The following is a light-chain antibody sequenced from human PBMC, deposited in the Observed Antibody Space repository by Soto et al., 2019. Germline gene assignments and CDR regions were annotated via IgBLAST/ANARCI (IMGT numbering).Light chain of an antibody. CDR3: QQYNNWPRT. CDR2: GAS. CDR1: QSVSSN. Sequence: EIVITQSPATLPVSPGERATLSCRASQSVSSNLAWYQQKPGQAPRLLIYGASTRATGIPARFSGSGSGTEFTLTISSXQSEDFAVYYCQQYNNWPRTFGQGTKVDIK. V-gene: IGKV3-15*01. J-gene: IGKJ1*01.